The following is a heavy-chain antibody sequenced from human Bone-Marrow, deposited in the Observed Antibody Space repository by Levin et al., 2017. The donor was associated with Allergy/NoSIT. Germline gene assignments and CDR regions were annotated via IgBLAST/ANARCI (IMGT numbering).Heavy chain of an antibody. Sequence: LSLTCVASGFRFSDYVLNWVRQAPGKGLEWVSVISGSGENTYYADSVKGRFTISRDTSKNTLYLQMNSLSAEDTAIYYCVRTPGAIVVTPYFDFWGQGTLVTVSS. CDR3: VRTPGAIVVTPYFDF. J-gene: IGHJ4*02. CDR1: GFRFSDYV. CDR2: ISGSGENT. D-gene: IGHD2-21*01. V-gene: IGHV3-23*01.